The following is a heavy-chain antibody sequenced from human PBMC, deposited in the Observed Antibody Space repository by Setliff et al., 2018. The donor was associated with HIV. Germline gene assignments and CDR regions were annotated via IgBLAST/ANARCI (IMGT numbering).Heavy chain of an antibody. D-gene: IGHD4-4*01. J-gene: IGHJ5*02. Sequence: LSLTCAVYGGSLSAYSWTWIRQPPEKGLERIGEINHSRSTKYNPSLKSRVTISRDTSKTQFSLKLNSVTAAATAVYCCARGPKISVTYSNYARDNWFDPWGQGTLVTVSS. V-gene: IGHV4-34*01. CDR1: GGSLSAYS. CDR2: INHSRST. CDR3: ARGPKISVTYSNYARDNWFDP.